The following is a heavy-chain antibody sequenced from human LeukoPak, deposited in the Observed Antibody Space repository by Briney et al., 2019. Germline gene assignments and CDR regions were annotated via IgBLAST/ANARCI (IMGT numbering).Heavy chain of an antibody. J-gene: IGHJ5*02. CDR2: IWYDGSNK. V-gene: IGHV3-33*01. CDR1: GFTFSDYG. Sequence: GGSLRLSCTASGFTFSDYGMHWVRQPPGKGLEWVAIIWYDGSNKKYEDSVKGRFTISRDNSKNTLYLQMNSLRAEDTAVYYCARVNRDVWGSYGFDPWGQGTLVTVSS. D-gene: IGHD3-16*01. CDR3: ARVNRDVWGSYGFDP.